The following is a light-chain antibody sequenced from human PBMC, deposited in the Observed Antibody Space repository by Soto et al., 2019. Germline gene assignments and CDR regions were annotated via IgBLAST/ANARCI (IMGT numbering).Light chain of an antibody. J-gene: IGKJ5*01. CDR3: QHYDSLS. V-gene: IGKV1-39*01. Sequence: DIQMTQSPSSLSASVGDRVTITCRASQSISSYLNWYQQKPGKAPKLLIYAASSLQSGVPDRFTGSGSGTDFTLTISRLEPEDFAVYYCQHYDSLSFGQGTRLEIK. CDR1: QSISSY. CDR2: AAS.